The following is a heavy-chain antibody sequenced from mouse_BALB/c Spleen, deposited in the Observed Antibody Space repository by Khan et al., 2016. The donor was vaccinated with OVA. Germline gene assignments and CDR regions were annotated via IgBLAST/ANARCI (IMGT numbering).Heavy chain of an antibody. V-gene: IGHV1-77*01. CDR3: ARGGYSVFAY. D-gene: IGHD1-1*01. CDR2: IYPGSGST. J-gene: IGHJ3*01. Sequence: VQLQESGPELVKPGASVKMSCKASGYTFTDYVINWVKQRTGQGLEWIGDIYPGSGSTYYNEKFKGKAKLTADKSSNTAYMQLSSLTFEDSAVYVCARGGYSVFAYWGQGTLVTVSA. CDR1: GYTFTDYV.